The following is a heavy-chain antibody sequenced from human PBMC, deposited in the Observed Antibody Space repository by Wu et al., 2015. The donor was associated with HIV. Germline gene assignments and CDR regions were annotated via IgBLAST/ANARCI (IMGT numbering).Heavy chain of an antibody. CDR2: MNPTSGNT. D-gene: IGHD3-10*01. CDR1: GYTFTSYD. CDR3: ARGPGRFGDQDMPNWFDPR. Sequence: QVQLVQSGAEVKKPGASVKISCRASGYTFTSYDINWVRQATGQRLEWMGWMNPTSGNTGYAQKFQDRVTVTMNTSIGTAYMELSSLTSEDTAVYYCARGPGRFGDQDMPNWFDPRGAEGTRGHRLL. J-gene: IGHJ5*02. V-gene: IGHV1-8*01.